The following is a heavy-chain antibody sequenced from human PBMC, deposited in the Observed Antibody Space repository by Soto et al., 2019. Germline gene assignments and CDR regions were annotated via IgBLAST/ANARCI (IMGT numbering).Heavy chain of an antibody. CDR3: ARETGTLRSRNCDY. D-gene: IGHD7-27*01. CDR1: GGSISTVGNN. V-gene: IGHV4-31*03. J-gene: IGHJ4*02. CDR2: IYHTGST. Sequence: TLRLTCIVSGGSISTVGNNWTWIRQAPGKGLEWIGSIYHTGSTYYSKSLRSRLTMSVDTSKSQFSLRLSSVTAADTAVYYCARETGTLRSRNCDYWGQGSLVTVS.